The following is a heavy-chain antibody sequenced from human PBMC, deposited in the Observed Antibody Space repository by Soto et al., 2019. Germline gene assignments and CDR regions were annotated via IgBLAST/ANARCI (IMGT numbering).Heavy chain of an antibody. V-gene: IGHV4-34*01. CDR3: ARQIPARESYGMDV. CDR2: INHSGST. Sequence: VQLQQWGAGLLKPSETLSLTCAGYGGSFSDYYWSWIRQTPGKGLEWIGEINHSGSTNYNPSLKSRVTISGDTCKNQFDLKVSSVTAADTAVYYCARQIPARESYGMDVWGQGTTVTVSS. CDR1: GGSFSDYY. D-gene: IGHD2-2*01. J-gene: IGHJ6*02.